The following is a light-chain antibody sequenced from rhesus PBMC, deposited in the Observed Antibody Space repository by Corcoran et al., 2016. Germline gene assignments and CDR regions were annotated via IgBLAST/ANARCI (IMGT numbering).Light chain of an antibody. Sequence: DIVMTQTPLSLSVTPGEPASISCRSSQSLLHSNGYTYLHWYLQKPGQSPQLLIYEVSNRASGVPDRFSGSGSSTDFTLKISRVEAEDVGVYYCEQTLQTPWTFGQGTKVEIK. CDR3: EQTLQTPWT. J-gene: IGKJ1*01. CDR2: EVS. CDR1: QSLLHSNGYTY. V-gene: IGKV2-78*01.